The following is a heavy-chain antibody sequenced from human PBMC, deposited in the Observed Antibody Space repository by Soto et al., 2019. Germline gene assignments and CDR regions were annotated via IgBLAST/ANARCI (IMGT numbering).Heavy chain of an antibody. CDR1: GFTFSSYW. Sequence: GGSLRLSCAASGFTFSSYWMHWVRQAPGKGLVWVSHINNDGSSTTHADSVKGRFTISKDSSKNTLYLQMNSLRAEDTALYYCAKGAWLDYWGQGT. D-gene: IGHD5-12*01. J-gene: IGHJ4*02. CDR3: AKGAWLDY. V-gene: IGHV3-74*01. CDR2: INNDGSST.